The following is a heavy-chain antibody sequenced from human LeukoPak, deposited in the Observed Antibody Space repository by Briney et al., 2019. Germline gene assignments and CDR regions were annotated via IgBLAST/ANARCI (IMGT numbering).Heavy chain of an antibody. D-gene: IGHD6-25*01. V-gene: IGHV3-21*01. Sequence: GGSLRLSCAASGFTFSSYSMNWVRQAPGKGLEWVSSISSSSSYIYYADSVKGRFTISRDNAKNSLYLQTNSLRAEDTAVYYCARRARRRGGFDYWGQGTLVTVSS. J-gene: IGHJ4*02. CDR3: ARRARRRGGFDY. CDR1: GFTFSSYS. CDR2: ISSSSSYI.